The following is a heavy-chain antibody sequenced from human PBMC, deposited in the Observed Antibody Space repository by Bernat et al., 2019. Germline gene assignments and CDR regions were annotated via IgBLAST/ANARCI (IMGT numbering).Heavy chain of an antibody. D-gene: IGHD6-6*01. CDR3: ARGIVALPRYFDY. J-gene: IGHJ4*02. CDR1: GVSTRSGGHY. Sequence: QVQLQESGPGLVKPSQTLSLTCTVSGVSTRSGGHYWTWIRQLPGKGLEWVGYIYYSGSTSYNPSLKSRITISIDTSKNQFSLKLSSVTAADTAVYYCARGIVALPRYFDYWGQGTLVTVSS. V-gene: IGHV4-31*03. CDR2: IYYSGST.